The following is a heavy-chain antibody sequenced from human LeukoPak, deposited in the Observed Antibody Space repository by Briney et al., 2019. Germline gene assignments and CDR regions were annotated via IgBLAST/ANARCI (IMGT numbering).Heavy chain of an antibody. CDR2: ISGSGGST. J-gene: IGHJ3*02. CDR1: GFTFSSYG. CDR3: AKDKTRITTPDAFDI. Sequence: PGGSLRLSCAASGFTFSSYGMSWVRQAPGKGLEWVSAISGSGGSTYYADSVKGRFTISRDSSKNTLYLQMNSLRAEDTAVYYCAKDKTRITTPDAFDIWGQGTMVTVSS. D-gene: IGHD3-22*01. V-gene: IGHV3-23*01.